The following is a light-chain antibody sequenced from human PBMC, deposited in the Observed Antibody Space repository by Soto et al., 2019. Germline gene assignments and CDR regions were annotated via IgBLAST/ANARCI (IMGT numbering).Light chain of an antibody. Sequence: QSPSTVSASVGDRVTITCRASQSFDTYLAWYHQTPGQAPRLLIYGASSRATGIPDRFSGSGSGTDFTLTITSLEPEDFAVYHCQQRSNWPSITFGQGTRLEIK. CDR2: GAS. CDR3: QQRSNWPSIT. J-gene: IGKJ5*01. CDR1: QSFDTY. V-gene: IGKV3-11*01.